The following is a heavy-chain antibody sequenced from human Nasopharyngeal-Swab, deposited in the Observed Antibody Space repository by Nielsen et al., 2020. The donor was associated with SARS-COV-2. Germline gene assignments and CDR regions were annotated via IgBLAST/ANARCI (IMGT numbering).Heavy chain of an antibody. CDR1: GGSISSYY. V-gene: IGHV4-59*08. CDR2: SHYSGST. CDR3: ARGFDY. J-gene: IGHJ4*02. Sequence: SETLSLTCTVSGGSISSYYWSWIRQTPGKGLEWVAYSHYSGSTNYNPSLKSRVTMSVDTSKRQFSLMLTSVTAADTAVYYYARGFDYWGQGTLVTVSS.